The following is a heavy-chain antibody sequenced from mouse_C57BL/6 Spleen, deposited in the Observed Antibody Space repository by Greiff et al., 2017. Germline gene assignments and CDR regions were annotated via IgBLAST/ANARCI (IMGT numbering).Heavy chain of an antibody. J-gene: IGHJ2*01. D-gene: IGHD4-1*02. Sequence: VQLKESGPELVKPGASVKIPCKASGYTFTDYNMDWVKQSHGKSLEWIGDINPNNGGTIYNQKFKGKATLTVDKSSSTAYMELRSLTSEDTAVYYCARRGNWDVCFDYWGQGTTLTVSS. V-gene: IGHV1-18*01. CDR1: GYTFTDYN. CDR3: ARRGNWDVCFDY. CDR2: INPNNGGT.